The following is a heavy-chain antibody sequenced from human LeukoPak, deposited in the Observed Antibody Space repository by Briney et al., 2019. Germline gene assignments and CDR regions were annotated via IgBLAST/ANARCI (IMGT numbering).Heavy chain of an antibody. J-gene: IGHJ4*02. Sequence: ASVKVSCKASGYTFTSYGISWVRQAPGQGLEWMGWISAYNGNTNYAQKLQGRVTMTTDTSTSTAYMELRSLRSDDTAVYYCARGPVHCSGGSCYGGVPYYFDYWGQGTLVTVSS. V-gene: IGHV1-18*01. CDR1: GYTFTSYG. D-gene: IGHD2-15*01. CDR2: ISAYNGNT. CDR3: ARGPVHCSGGSCYGGVPYYFDY.